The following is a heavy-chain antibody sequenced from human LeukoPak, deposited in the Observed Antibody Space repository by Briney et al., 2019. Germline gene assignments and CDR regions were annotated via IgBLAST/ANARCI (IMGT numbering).Heavy chain of an antibody. CDR1: GVSFSSYY. J-gene: IGHJ4*02. Sequence: SETLSLTCTVSGVSFSSYYCSWIRQPPRKGLEWIGEINHSGSTNYNPSLKSRVTISVDTSKNQFSLKLSSVTAADTAVYYCARDDYRDGYNSAWGQGTLVTVSS. CDR2: INHSGST. D-gene: IGHD5-24*01. CDR3: ARDDYRDGYNSA. V-gene: IGHV4-34*01.